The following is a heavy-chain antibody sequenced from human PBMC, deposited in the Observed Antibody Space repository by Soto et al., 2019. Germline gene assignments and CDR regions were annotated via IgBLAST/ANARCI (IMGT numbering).Heavy chain of an antibody. CDR2: ISKSDYT. D-gene: IGHD2-2*01. V-gene: IGHV3-21*01. CDR3: AREHSIIIPAVSDF. Sequence: PGGSLRLSCTVSGFAFNNYGINWVRQAPGKGLEWVSSISKSDYTYYSDSVTGRFTISRDNAKNSVSLQMNTLRVEDTAVYYCAREHSIIIPAVSDFWGQGTLVTVSS. CDR1: GFAFNNYG. J-gene: IGHJ4*02.